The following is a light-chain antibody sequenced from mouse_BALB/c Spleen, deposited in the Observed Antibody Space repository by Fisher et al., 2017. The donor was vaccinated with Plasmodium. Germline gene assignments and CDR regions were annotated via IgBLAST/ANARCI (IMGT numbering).Light chain of an antibody. CDR3: WQGTHSWT. V-gene: IGKV1-135*01. J-gene: IGKJ1*01. Sequence: DIVLTQSPLTLSVTIGQPASISCKSSQSLLDSDGQTYLSWFLQRPGQSPKRLIYLVSKLDSGVPDRFTGSGSGTDFTLKISRVEAEDLGIYYCWQGTHSWTFGGGTNLEIK. CDR2: LVS. CDR1: QSLLDSDGQTY.